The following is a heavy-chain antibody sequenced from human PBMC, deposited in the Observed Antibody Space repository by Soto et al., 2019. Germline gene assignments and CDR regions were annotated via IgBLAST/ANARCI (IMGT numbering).Heavy chain of an antibody. CDR3: ALRDGYHSVDY. D-gene: IGHD5-12*01. V-gene: IGHV5-51*01. Sequence: GESLRICSKSSGYRLSSYWIGWVLQMPGKGLEWMGIIYPGDSDTRYSPSFQGQVTISADKSISTAYLQWSSLKASDTAMYYCALRDGYHSVDYWGQGTLVTVSS. CDR2: IYPGDSDT. J-gene: IGHJ4*02. CDR1: GYRLSSYW.